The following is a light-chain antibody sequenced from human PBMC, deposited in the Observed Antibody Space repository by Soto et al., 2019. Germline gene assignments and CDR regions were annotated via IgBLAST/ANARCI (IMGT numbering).Light chain of an antibody. V-gene: IGLV2-14*01. Sequence: QSVVTQPASVSGSPGQSITISCTGTSSDVGGYDYVSWYQQLPGKAPKLLIYDVNNRPSGVSHRFSGSKSDNTASLTISGLQAEDEADYYCSSYTGSSTFVFGTGTKVT. CDR3: SSYTGSSTFV. CDR2: DVN. J-gene: IGLJ1*01. CDR1: SSDVGGYDY.